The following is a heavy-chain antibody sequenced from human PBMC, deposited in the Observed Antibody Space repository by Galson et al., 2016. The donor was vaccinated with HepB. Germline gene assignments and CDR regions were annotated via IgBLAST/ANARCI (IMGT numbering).Heavy chain of an antibody. CDR1: GGSISSGIYY. CDR3: ARDLGIVGTTRGAYDI. D-gene: IGHD1-26*01. V-gene: IGHV4-61*02. Sequence: TLSLTCTVSGGSISSGIYYWSWIRQPAGKGLERIGRIYTRGSTSYNPSLKRRVTMSIDTSKNQFFLNLSSVTAADTAVYYCARDLGIVGTTRGAYDIWGQGTMVTASS. J-gene: IGHJ3*02. CDR2: IYTRGST.